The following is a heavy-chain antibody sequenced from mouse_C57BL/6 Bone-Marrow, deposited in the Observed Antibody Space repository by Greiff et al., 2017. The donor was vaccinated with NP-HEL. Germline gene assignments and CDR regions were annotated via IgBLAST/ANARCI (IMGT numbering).Heavy chain of an antibody. Sequence: DVMLVESGGGLVQPGGSLKLSCAASGFTFSDYYMYWVRQTPEQRLEWVAYISTGGGSTYYPDTVKGRFTISRDNAKNTLYLQMSRLKSEDTAMYYCARHSKPYAMDYWGQGTSVTGCS. CDR2: ISTGGGST. V-gene: IGHV5-12*01. D-gene: IGHD2-5*01. J-gene: IGHJ4*01. CDR3: ARHSKPYAMDY. CDR1: GFTFSDYY.